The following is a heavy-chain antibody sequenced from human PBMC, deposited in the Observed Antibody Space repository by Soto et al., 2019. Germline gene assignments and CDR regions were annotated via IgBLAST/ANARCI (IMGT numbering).Heavy chain of an antibody. CDR2: IIPILGIA. D-gene: IGHD2-2*01. CDR1: GGTFSSYT. J-gene: IGHJ4*02. V-gene: IGHV1-69*08. CDR3: AGEGGPAAMRDY. Sequence: QVQLVQSGAEVKKPGSSVKVSCKASGGTFSSYTINWVRQAPGQGLEWMGRIIPILGIANYAQKCQGRVTITADKSTSTAYMELSSLRSEDTAVYYCAGEGGPAAMRDYWGQGTLVTVSS.